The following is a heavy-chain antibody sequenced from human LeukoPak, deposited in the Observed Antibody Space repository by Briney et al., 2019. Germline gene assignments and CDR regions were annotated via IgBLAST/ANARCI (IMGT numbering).Heavy chain of an antibody. V-gene: IGHV3-21*01. J-gene: IGHJ4*02. Sequence: PGGSLRLSCAASRFTFSSYSMNWVRQAPGKGLEWVSSISSSGSYIYYADSVEGRFTISRDNAKNSLYLQMNSLRAEDTAVYYCARDGYSGYVPSYYFDYWGQGTLVTVSS. CDR2: ISSSGSYI. CDR3: ARDGYSGYVPSYYFDY. CDR1: RFTFSSYS. D-gene: IGHD5-12*01.